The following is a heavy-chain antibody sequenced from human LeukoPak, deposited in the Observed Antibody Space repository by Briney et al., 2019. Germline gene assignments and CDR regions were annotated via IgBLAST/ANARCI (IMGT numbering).Heavy chain of an antibody. V-gene: IGHV3-21*01. CDR3: ARFASSGYNYYYYMDV. D-gene: IGHD3-22*01. J-gene: IGHJ6*03. CDR1: GFTFSSYS. Sequence: GGSLRLSCAASGFTFSSYSMNWVRQAPGKGLEWVSSISSSSSYIYYADSVKGRFTISRDNAKNSLYLQMNSLRAEDTAVYYCARFASSGYNYYYYMDVWGKGTTVTISS. CDR2: ISSSSSYI.